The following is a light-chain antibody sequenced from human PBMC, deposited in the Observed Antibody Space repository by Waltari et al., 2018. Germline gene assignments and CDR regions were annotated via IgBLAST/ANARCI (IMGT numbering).Light chain of an antibody. V-gene: IGLV1-44*01. CDR3: AAWDDSLNGPV. CDR1: SSNIGSNT. Sequence: QSVLTQPPSASGTPGQRVTISCSGSSSNIGSNTVIWYQQLPGTAPKLLIYSNNRRPSGVPDRCSGSKSGTSASLAISGLQSEDEADYYCAAWDDSLNGPVFGGGTKLTVL. J-gene: IGLJ3*02. CDR2: SNN.